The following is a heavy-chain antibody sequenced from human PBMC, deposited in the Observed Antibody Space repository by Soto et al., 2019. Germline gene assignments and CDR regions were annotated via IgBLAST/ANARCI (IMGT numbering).Heavy chain of an antibody. CDR2: INPNSGGT. V-gene: IGHV1-2*04. J-gene: IGHJ6*02. CDR3: ARDPLPYCSSTRCYSYGMDV. D-gene: IGHD2-2*01. Sequence: ASVKVSCKASGYTFTGYYMHWVRQAPGQGLEWMGWINPNSGGTNYAQKFQGWVTVTRDTSISTAYMELSRLRSDDTAVYYCARDPLPYCSSTRCYSYGMDVWGQGTRVTVSS. CDR1: GYTFTGYY.